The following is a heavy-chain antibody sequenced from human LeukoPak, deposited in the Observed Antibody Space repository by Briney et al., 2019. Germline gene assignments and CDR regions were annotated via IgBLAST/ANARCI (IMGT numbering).Heavy chain of an antibody. CDR2: IYYSGST. CDR1: GGSISSYY. CDR3: ARRVDYYGSGSYYNVIYFDY. D-gene: IGHD3-10*01. V-gene: IGHV4-59*08. Sequence: SETLSLTCTVSGGSISSYYWSWIRQPPGKGLEWIGYIYYSGSTNYNPSLKSRVTISVDTSKNQFSLKLSSVTAADTAVYYCARRVDYYGSGSYYNVIYFDYWGQGTLVTVSS. J-gene: IGHJ4*02.